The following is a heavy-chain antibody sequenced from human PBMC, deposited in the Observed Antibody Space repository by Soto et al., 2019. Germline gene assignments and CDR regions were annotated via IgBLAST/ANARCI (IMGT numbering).Heavy chain of an antibody. Sequence: SGPTLVNPTQTLTLTCTFSGFSLSSSGMCVSWIRQPPGKALEWLARIDWDDDKYYSTSLKTRLTISKDTSKNQVVLTMTNMDPVDTATYYCARMVPAAPWYGMDVWGQGTTVTVSS. D-gene: IGHD2-2*01. J-gene: IGHJ6*02. V-gene: IGHV2-70*11. CDR1: GFSLSSSGMC. CDR2: IDWDDDK. CDR3: ARMVPAAPWYGMDV.